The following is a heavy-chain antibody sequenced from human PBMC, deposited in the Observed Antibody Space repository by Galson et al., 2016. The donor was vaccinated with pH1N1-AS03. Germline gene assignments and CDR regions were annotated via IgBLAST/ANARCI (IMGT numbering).Heavy chain of an antibody. J-gene: IGHJ4*02. CDR1: GFSLSTGGVH. D-gene: IGHD2-8*01. V-gene: IGHV2-5*02. CDR3: ARSTHVNEGLDH. CDR2: IFWGGET. Sequence: PALVKPTQTLTLTCTFSGFSLSTGGVHVAWIRQPPGKALEWLALIFWGGETRYSPSLGGRLTITKDTSKNQVVLTMTNVDPMDTATYYCARSTHVNEGLDHWGQGTLVTVSS.